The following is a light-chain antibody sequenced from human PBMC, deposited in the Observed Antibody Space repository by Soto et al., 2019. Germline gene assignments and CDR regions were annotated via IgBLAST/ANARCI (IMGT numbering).Light chain of an antibody. CDR2: AAS. Sequence: DIHMTQSPSSLSASVGDRVTISCRASRTISNFLSWYQQRPGKAHKLLNYAASSLQSAVPSRFRCSRSGTDFSLTISSLQPEDFGTYYCQQCYNNPRTFGQGTTVNI. CDR1: RTISNF. V-gene: IGKV1-39*01. CDR3: QQCYNNPRT. J-gene: IGKJ2*01.